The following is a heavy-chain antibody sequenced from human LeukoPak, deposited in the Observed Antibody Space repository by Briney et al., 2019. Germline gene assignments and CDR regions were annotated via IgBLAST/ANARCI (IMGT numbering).Heavy chain of an antibody. J-gene: IGHJ6*03. CDR1: GFTFSSYW. CDR2: INQDGSAQ. V-gene: IGHV3-7*01. CDR3: AREGDDYPDYYYYMDV. D-gene: IGHD4-11*01. Sequence: GGSLRLSCAASGFTFSSYWMNWVRQAPGKGLEWVANINQDGSAQNYVDSVKGRFTFSRDNAMNSLFLQMNSLRPEDTAVYYCAREGDDYPDYYYYMDVWGKGTTVTVSS.